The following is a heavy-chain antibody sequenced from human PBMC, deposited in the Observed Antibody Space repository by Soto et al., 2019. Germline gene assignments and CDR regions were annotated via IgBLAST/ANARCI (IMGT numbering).Heavy chain of an antibody. CDR3: AKVAVAGIYFQH. D-gene: IGHD6-19*01. CDR1: GFTFGDYA. Sequence: GGSLILSCTASGFTFGDYAMSWVRQAPGKGLEWVANIKQDGSEKYYVDSVKGRFTISRDNAKNSLYLQMNSLRAEDTAVYYCAKVAVAGIYFQHWGQGTLVTVSS. CDR2: IKQDGSEK. V-gene: IGHV3-7*03. J-gene: IGHJ1*01.